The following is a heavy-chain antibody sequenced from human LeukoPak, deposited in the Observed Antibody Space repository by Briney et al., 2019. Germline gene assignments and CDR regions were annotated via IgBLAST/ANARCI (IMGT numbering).Heavy chain of an antibody. CDR2: ISDSGSMI. D-gene: IGHD5-24*01. V-gene: IGHV3-11*04. Sequence: GGSLRLSCVASGFSFTTYWMTWVRQAPGKGLEWVSYISDSGSMIYYADSVKGRFTISRDNAKNSLSLQMNSLRAEDTAVYYCARRRDHMDVWGKGTTVTVSS. J-gene: IGHJ6*03. CDR1: GFSFTTYW. CDR3: ARRRDHMDV.